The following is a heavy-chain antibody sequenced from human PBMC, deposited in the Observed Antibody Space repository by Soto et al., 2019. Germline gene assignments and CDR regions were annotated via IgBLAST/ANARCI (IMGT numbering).Heavy chain of an antibody. V-gene: IGHV1-69*13. D-gene: IGHD3-10*01. CDR2: IIPIFGTA. J-gene: IGHJ6*02. CDR1: GYTFTSYG. Sequence: SVKVSCKASGYTFTSYGISWVRQAPGQGLEWMGGIIPIFGTANYAQKLQGRVTITADESTSTAYMELSSLRSEDTAVYYCASQGPGNYYYYGMDVWGQGTTVTVSS. CDR3: ASQGPGNYYYYGMDV.